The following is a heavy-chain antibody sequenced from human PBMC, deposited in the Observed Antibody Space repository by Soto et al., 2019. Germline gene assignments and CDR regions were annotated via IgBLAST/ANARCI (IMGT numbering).Heavy chain of an antibody. CDR1: GFTFSNYG. CDR2: MSGSGDDA. CDR3: AKEMGDYYDSSGSWFDP. D-gene: IGHD3-22*01. Sequence: GGSLRLSCAASGFTFSNYGMSWVRQAPGKGLEWVSVMSGSGDDAYYADSVKGRFTISRDNSKNTLFLQMNSLRAEDTALYFCAKEMGDYYDSSGSWFDPWGQGTLVTVSS. J-gene: IGHJ5*02. V-gene: IGHV3-23*01.